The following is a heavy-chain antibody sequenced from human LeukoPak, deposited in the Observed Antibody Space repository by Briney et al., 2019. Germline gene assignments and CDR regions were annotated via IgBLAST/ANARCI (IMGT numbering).Heavy chain of an antibody. V-gene: IGHV3-11*03. D-gene: IGHD3-10*01. Sequence: GGSLRHSCAAPGFTSSDSSVTWIRPAPQRGLEWVSYIDDTSSYTNYADSVKGRFTIARDNAKNSLYLQMNSLRAEDTAVYYCAAFYYSAFFDYWGLGTLVTVSS. CDR2: IDDTSSYT. CDR3: AAFYYSAFFDY. CDR1: GFTSSDSS. J-gene: IGHJ4*02.